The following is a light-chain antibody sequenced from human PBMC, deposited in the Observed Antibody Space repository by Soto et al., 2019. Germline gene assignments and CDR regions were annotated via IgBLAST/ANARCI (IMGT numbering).Light chain of an antibody. Sequence: QSVLTQPASLSGSPGQSITISCTGNSSDVGGYNYVSWYQQHPGKAPKLMIYDVSNRPSGVSNRFSGSKSGNTASLTISGLQAEDEADYYCSSYTSSRYVFGTGTKVTVL. CDR1: SSDVGGYNY. CDR2: DVS. CDR3: SSYTSSRYV. V-gene: IGLV2-14*01. J-gene: IGLJ1*01.